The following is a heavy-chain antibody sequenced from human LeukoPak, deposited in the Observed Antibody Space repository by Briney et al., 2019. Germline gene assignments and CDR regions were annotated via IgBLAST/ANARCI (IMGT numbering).Heavy chain of an antibody. CDR2: INHSGST. V-gene: IGHV4-34*01. J-gene: IGHJ4*02. CDR1: GGSFSGYY. D-gene: IGHD1-1*01. Sequence: SETLSLTCAVYGGSFSGYYWRWIRQPPGKGLEWIGEINHSGSTNYNPSLKSRVTISVDTSKNQFSLKLSSVTAADTAVYYCARASWDDVGTDYWGQGTLVTVSS. CDR3: ARASWDDVGTDY.